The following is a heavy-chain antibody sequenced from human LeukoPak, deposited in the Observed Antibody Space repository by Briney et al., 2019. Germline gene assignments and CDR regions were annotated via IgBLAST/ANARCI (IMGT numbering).Heavy chain of an antibody. V-gene: IGHV1-69*06. CDR1: GGTFSSYA. CDR2: IIPIFGTA. J-gene: IGHJ6*04. CDR3: ARGGPIAARDPMDV. Sequence: ASVKVSCKASGGTFSSYAISWVRQAPGQGLEWMGGIIPIFGTANYAQKFQGRVTITADKSTSTAYMELSSLRSEDTAVYYCARGGPIAARDPMDVWGKGTTVTVSS. D-gene: IGHD6-6*01.